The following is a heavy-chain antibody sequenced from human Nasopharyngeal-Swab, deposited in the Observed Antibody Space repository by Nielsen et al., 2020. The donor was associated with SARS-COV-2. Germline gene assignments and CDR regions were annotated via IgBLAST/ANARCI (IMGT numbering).Heavy chain of an antibody. V-gene: IGHV3-30*18. J-gene: IGHJ4*02. Sequence: GGSLRLSCAASGFTFSSYGMHWVRQAPGKGLEWVAVISYDGSNKYYADSVKGRFTISRDNSKNTLYLQMNSLRAEDTAVYYCAKDMFDSGSYYFDYWGQGTLVIVSS. CDR3: AKDMFDSGSYYFDY. CDR1: GFTFSSYG. D-gene: IGHD1-26*01. CDR2: ISYDGSNK.